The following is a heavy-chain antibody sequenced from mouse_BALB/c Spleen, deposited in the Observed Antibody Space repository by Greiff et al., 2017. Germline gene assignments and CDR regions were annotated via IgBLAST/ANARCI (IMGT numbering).Heavy chain of an antibody. CDR3: ASPYYYGSRDYAMDY. Sequence: VQLQQSGPELVKPGASVKISCKASGYSFTGYYMHWVKQSHVKSLEWIGRINPYNGATSYNQNFKDKASLTVDKSSSTAYMELHSLTSEDSAVYYCASPYYYGSRDYAMDYWGQGTSVTVSS. J-gene: IGHJ4*01. D-gene: IGHD1-1*01. CDR1: GYSFTGYY. V-gene: IGHV1-31*01. CDR2: INPYNGAT.